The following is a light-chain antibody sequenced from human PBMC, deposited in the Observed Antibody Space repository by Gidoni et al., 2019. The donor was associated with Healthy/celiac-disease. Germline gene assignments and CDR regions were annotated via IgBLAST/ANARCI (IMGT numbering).Light chain of an antibody. CDR2: GNS. J-gene: IGLJ1*01. CDR3: QSYDSSLSGSAV. V-gene: IGLV1-40*01. CDR1: SSNIGAGYD. Sequence: QSVLTQPPAVSGAPGQRVTISCTGSSSNIGAGYDVHWYQQLPVTAPKLLIYGNSNRPSGVPDRFSGSKSGTSASLAITGLQAEDDADYYCQSYDSSLSGSAVFGTGTKVTVL.